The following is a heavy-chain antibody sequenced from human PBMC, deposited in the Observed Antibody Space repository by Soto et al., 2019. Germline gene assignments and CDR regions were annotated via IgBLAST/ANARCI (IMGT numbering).Heavy chain of an antibody. Sequence: QVQLVQSGAEVKKPGSSVRVSCKASGGSFRNYGITWVRQAPGQGLEWMGGIMPIFGTANYAQKFQGRVTISADELTTTVSLELSSLSSDGTAVYFCARARDYDLLTAREYAFDVWGQGTTVTVS. D-gene: IGHD3-9*01. CDR1: GGSFRNYG. CDR2: IMPIFGTA. V-gene: IGHV1-69*01. J-gene: IGHJ6*02. CDR3: ARARDYDLLTAREYAFDV.